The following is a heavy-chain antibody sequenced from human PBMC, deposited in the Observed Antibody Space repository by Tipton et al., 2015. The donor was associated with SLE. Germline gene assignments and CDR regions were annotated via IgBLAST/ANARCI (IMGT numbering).Heavy chain of an antibody. D-gene: IGHD3-22*01. CDR1: GFTFSSYA. CDR2: ISGSGGST. Sequence: GSPRLSCAASGFTFSSYAMSWVRQAPGKGLEWVSAISGSGGSTYYADSVKGRFTISRDNSKNTLYLQMNSLRAEDTAVYYCAKERRRDLGSSGFLGAFDIWGQGTMVTVSS. V-gene: IGHV3-23*01. J-gene: IGHJ3*02. CDR3: AKERRRDLGSSGFLGAFDI.